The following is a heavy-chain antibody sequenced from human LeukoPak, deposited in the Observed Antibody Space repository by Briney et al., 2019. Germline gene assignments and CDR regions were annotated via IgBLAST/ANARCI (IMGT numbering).Heavy chain of an antibody. CDR1: GYTFTGYY. D-gene: IGHD6-13*01. CDR2: INPNSGGT. J-gene: IGHJ4*02. V-gene: IGHV1-2*02. CDR3: ARAQESYSSSLVDY. Sequence: GASVKVSCKASGYTFTGYYMHWVRQAPGQGLEWMGWINPNSGGTNYAQKFQGRVTMTRDTSISTAYMELSRLRSDDTAVYYCARAQESYSSSLVDYWGQGILVTVSS.